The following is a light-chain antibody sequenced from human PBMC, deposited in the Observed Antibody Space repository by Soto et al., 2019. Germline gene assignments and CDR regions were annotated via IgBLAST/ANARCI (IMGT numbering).Light chain of an antibody. CDR3: QQYNSYPST. CDR2: KAS. J-gene: IGKJ3*01. Sequence: DIQMTQSPSTLSASVGDRVTITCRASQSISSWLAWYQQKPGKAPKLLIYKASYLESGVPSSFSGSGSGTEFTLTISSLQPDDFATYYCQQYNSYPSTVCPGTKVDIK. CDR1: QSISSW. V-gene: IGKV1-5*03.